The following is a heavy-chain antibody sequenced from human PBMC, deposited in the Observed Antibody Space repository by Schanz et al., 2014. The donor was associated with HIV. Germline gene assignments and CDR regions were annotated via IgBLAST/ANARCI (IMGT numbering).Heavy chain of an antibody. V-gene: IGHV3-23*04. CDR3: AKPEYDSRGSSQSHFDY. CDR1: GFSFNSYG. Sequence: EVQLVESGGGVVQPGRSLRLSCAASGFSFNSYGMHWVRQAPGKGLEWVSSISESGGRTYYADSVNGRFTISRDNSKNTLYLQMTTLRIDDTAVYYCAKPEYDSRGSSQSHFDYWGQGTLVTVSS. J-gene: IGHJ4*02. CDR2: ISESGGRT. D-gene: IGHD3-22*01.